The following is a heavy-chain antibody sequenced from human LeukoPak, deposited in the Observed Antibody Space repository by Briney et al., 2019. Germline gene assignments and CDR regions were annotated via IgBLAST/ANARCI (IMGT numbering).Heavy chain of an antibody. CDR3: AGQAPSVTAMENFFDY. Sequence: GESLKISCKGSGYSFTSYWIGWVRQMPGKGLEWMGIIYPGDSDTRYSPSFQGQVTISADKSISTAYLQWSSLKASDTAMYYCAGQAPSVTAMENFFDYWGQGTLVTVSS. CDR2: IYPGDSDT. V-gene: IGHV5-51*01. CDR1: GYSFTSYW. J-gene: IGHJ4*02. D-gene: IGHD5-18*01.